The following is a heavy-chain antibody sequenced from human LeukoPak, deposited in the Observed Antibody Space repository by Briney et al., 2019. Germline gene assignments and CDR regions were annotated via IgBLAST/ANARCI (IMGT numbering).Heavy chain of an antibody. CDR1: GGSISNSY. Sequence: SETLSLTCTVSGGSISNSYWCWVRQPAGKGLEWIGRISASGNTDYNPSLKGRVTMSVGTPKNQFSLRLTSVTAADTAVYYCAREGRSSTPGYWGQGTLVTVSS. CDR3: AREGRSSTPGY. J-gene: IGHJ4*02. V-gene: IGHV4-4*07. CDR2: ISASGNT. D-gene: IGHD2-15*01.